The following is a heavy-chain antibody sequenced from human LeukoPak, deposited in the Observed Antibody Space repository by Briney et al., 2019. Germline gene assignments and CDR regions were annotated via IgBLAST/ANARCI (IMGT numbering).Heavy chain of an antibody. Sequence: ASVKVSCKASGYTFTGYYIYWVRQAPGQGLEWMGRINPNSGGTNYAQKFQGRVTMTRDTSISTAYMELSRLRSDDTAVYYCASLSTPTIFGVVNFDYWGQGTLVTVSS. J-gene: IGHJ4*02. CDR3: ASLSTPTIFGVVNFDY. CDR1: GYTFTGYY. D-gene: IGHD3-3*01. CDR2: INPNSGGT. V-gene: IGHV1-2*06.